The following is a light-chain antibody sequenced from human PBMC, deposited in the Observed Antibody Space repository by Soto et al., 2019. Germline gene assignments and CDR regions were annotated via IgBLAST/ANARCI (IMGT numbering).Light chain of an antibody. CDR2: KAS. CDR3: HQYSNWPART. Sequence: QQTHSPSALTQSLGDRVTSPCRASQTISSWLAWYQQKPVKAPKLLIYKASSLKSGIPSRFSGSGSGTDFTLTISRLEPEDFAVYYCHQYSNWPARTFGGGTKVDI. J-gene: IGKJ4*02. V-gene: IGKV1-5*03. CDR1: QTISSW.